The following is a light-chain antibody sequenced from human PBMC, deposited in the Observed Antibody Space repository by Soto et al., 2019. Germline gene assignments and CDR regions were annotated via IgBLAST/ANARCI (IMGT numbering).Light chain of an antibody. V-gene: IGLV2-18*02. CDR3: ASYTSSIVWV. CDR2: EVT. Sequence: QSVLTQPPSVSGSPGQSVTISCTGTSSDVGSYNRVSWYQQPPGTAPKLIIYEVTNRPSGVPVRFSGSKSANMASLTISGLQAEDEADYYCASYTSSIVWVFGGGTKLTVL. J-gene: IGLJ3*02. CDR1: SSDVGSYNR.